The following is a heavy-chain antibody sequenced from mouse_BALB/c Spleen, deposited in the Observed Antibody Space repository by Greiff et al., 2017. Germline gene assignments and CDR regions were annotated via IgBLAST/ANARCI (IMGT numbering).Heavy chain of an antibody. CDR3: TNYYGSWYFDV. Sequence: EVQLQQSGTVLARPGASVKMSCKASGYSFTSYWMHWVKQRPGQGLEWIGAIYPGNSDTSYNQKFKGKAKLTAVTSASTAYMELSSLTNEDSAVYYCTNYYGSWYFDVWGAGTTVTVSS. D-gene: IGHD1-1*01. CDR2: IYPGNSDT. V-gene: IGHV1-5*01. J-gene: IGHJ1*01. CDR1: GYSFTSYW.